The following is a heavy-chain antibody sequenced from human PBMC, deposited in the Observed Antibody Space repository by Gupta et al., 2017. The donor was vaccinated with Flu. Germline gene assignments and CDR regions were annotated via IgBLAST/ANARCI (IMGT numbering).Heavy chain of an antibody. D-gene: IGHD4-17*01. CDR2: IRSKAYGGTT. CDR3: TRLPPQYGDYVDY. CDR1: GFTFGDYA. V-gene: IGHV3-49*04. J-gene: IGHJ4*02. Sequence: EVQLVESGGGLVQPGRSLRLSCTASGFTFGDYAMSWVRQAPGKGLEWVGFIRSKAYGGTTEYAASVKGRFTISRDDSKSIAYLQMNSLKTEDTAVYYCTRLPPQYGDYVDYWGQGTLVTVSS.